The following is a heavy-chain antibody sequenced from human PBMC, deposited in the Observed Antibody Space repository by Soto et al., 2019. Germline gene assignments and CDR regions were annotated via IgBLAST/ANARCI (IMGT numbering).Heavy chain of an antibody. CDR1: GFTFSSYG. CDR2: ISYDGSNK. CDR3: AKAWVYATSGWSFDY. Sequence: QVQLVESGGGVVQPGRSLRLSCAASGFTFSSYGMHWVRQAPGKGLEWVAVISYDGSNKYYADSLKGRFTISRDNSKNTLYLQMNSLRAEDTAVYYCAKAWVYATSGWSFDYWGQGTLVTVSS. J-gene: IGHJ4*02. V-gene: IGHV3-30*18. D-gene: IGHD3-22*01.